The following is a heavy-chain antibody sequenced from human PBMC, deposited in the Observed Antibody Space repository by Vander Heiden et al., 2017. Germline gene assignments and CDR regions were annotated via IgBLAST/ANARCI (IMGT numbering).Heavy chain of an antibody. CDR3: ARVRGSYFLDY. J-gene: IGHJ4*02. Sequence: EVQLLESGGDLVQPGGSLRLSCAASGFTFSNYAMSWVRQARGKGLEWVSGISAGGGGSTYYAGSVTGRFTISRDNSKNTLYLQMNSLRAEDTAVYYCARVRGSYFLDYWGQGTLVTVSS. D-gene: IGHD1-26*01. CDR2: ISAGGGGST. CDR1: GFTFSNYA. V-gene: IGHV3-23*01.